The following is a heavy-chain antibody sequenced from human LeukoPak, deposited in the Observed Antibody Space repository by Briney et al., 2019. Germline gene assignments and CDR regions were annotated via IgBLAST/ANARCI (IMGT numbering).Heavy chain of an antibody. CDR1: GYRFISNY. J-gene: IGHJ4*02. CDR3: AREGSYCVGGDCYSFDF. V-gene: IGHV1-2*02. CDR2: MHPGNGNT. Sequence: GASVKVSCKVSGYRFISNYIQWVRQAPGLGPEWVGWMHPGNGNTRYAEKFQGRVTMTRDTSINTAYLDLNSLRSDDTAVYYCAREGSYCVGGDCYSFDFWGQGTLITVSS. D-gene: IGHD2-21*02.